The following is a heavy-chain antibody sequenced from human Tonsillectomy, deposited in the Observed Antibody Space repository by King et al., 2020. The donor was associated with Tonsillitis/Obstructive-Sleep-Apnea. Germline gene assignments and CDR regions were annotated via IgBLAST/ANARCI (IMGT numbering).Heavy chain of an antibody. J-gene: IGHJ4*02. Sequence: VQLQESGPGLVKPSETLSLTCTVSGGSISSYYWSWIRQPPGKGLEWIGYIYYSGSTNYNPSLKSRVTISVDTSKNQFSLKLSSVTAADTAVYYCARHVSGYDFLTDFWGQGTLVTVSS. V-gene: IGHV4-59*08. CDR1: GGSISSYY. D-gene: IGHD5-12*01. CDR2: IYYSGST. CDR3: ARHVSGYDFLTDF.